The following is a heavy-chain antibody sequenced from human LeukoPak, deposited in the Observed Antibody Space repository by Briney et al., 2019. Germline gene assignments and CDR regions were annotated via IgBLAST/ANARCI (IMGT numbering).Heavy chain of an antibody. J-gene: IGHJ6*02. CDR1: GGSISNYY. CDR2: IYYSGST. D-gene: IGHD3-16*01. V-gene: IGHV4-59*01. Sequence: PSETLSLTCTVSGGSISNYYWSWIRQPPGKGLEWIGYIYYSGSTNYNPSLKSRVTISVDTSKNQFSLKLSSVTAADTAVYYCGRAGGTNYYYYGRDVWGQGTTVPVPS. CDR3: GRAGGTNYYYYGRDV.